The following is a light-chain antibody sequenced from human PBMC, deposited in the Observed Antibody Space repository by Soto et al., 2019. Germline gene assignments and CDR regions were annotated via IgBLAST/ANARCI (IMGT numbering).Light chain of an antibody. CDR2: DAS. CDR1: QIVSSSY. CDR3: QQYGSSSWT. J-gene: IGKJ1*01. Sequence: EIVLTQSSGTLSLSPGERATLSCRASQIVSSSYLAWYQQKPGQAPRLLIYDASSRATGIPDRFSGSGSGTDFTLTISRLEPEDFAVYYCQQYGSSSWTFGQGTKVEIE. V-gene: IGKV3-20*01.